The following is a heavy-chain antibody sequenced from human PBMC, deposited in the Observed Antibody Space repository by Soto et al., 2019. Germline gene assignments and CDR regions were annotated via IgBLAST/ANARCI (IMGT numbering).Heavy chain of an antibody. V-gene: IGHV4-30-2*01. CDR3: ARCIFGVLSGHSWFDP. CDR2: IYHSGST. J-gene: IGHJ5*02. Sequence: SETLSLTCAVSGGSISSGGSSWSWIRQPPGKGLEWIGYIYHSGSTYYNPSLKSRVTISVDRSKNQFSLKLSSVTAADTAVYYCARCIFGVLSGHSWFDPWGQGTLVTVSS. D-gene: IGHD3-3*01. CDR1: GGSISSGGSS.